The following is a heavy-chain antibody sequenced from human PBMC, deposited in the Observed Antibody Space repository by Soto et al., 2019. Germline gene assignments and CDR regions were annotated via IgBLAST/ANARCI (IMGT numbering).Heavy chain of an antibody. J-gene: IGHJ4*02. Sequence: QITLKESGPTLVKPTQTLTLTCTFSGFSLSSTRMAVGWIRQPPGKALEWLALIYWDDDKRYSPFLKSRLTTPKYTSKLPVVLTMSNMAPVDTARYYCAHIVVAGLGYYFDYWGQGTLVTVSS. CDR2: IYWDDDK. V-gene: IGHV2-5*02. D-gene: IGHD6-19*01. CDR3: AHIVVAGLGYYFDY. CDR1: GFSLSSTRMA.